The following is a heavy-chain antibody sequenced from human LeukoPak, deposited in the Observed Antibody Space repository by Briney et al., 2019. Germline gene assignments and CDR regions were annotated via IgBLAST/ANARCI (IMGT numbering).Heavy chain of an antibody. V-gene: IGHV4-30-2*01. CDR3: ARQGDYGEDY. CDR1: GGSISSSGYY. D-gene: IGHD4-17*01. CDR2: IYHSGST. Sequence: SETLSLTCTVSGGSISSSGYYWSWIRQPPGKGLEWIGYIYHSGSTYSNPSLKSRLTISIDKSKNQFSLKLSSVTAADTAVYYCARQGDYGEDYWGQGTLVTVSS. J-gene: IGHJ4*02.